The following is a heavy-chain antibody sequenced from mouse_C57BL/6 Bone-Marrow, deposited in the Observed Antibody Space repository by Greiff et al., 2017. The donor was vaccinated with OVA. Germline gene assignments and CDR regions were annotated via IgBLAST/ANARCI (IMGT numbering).Heavy chain of an antibody. V-gene: IGHV5-4*01. Sequence: EVKLVESGGGLVKPGGSLKLSCAASGFTFSSYAMSWVRQTPEKRLEWVATISDGGSYTYYPDNVKGRFTISRDNAKNNLYLQMSHLKSEDTAMYYCAREYYGTSDYWGQGTTLTVSS. CDR1: GFTFSSYA. CDR3: AREYYGTSDY. CDR2: ISDGGSYT. D-gene: IGHD1-1*01. J-gene: IGHJ2*01.